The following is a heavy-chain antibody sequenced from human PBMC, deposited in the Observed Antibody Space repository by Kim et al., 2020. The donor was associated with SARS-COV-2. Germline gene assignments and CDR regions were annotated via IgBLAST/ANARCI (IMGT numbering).Heavy chain of an antibody. Sequence: QKFQGRVTMTRNTSISTAYMELSSLRSEDTAVYYCATYETTVTTFDAFDIWGQGTMVTVSS. J-gene: IGHJ3*02. CDR3: ATYETTVTTFDAFDI. V-gene: IGHV1-8*01. D-gene: IGHD4-17*01.